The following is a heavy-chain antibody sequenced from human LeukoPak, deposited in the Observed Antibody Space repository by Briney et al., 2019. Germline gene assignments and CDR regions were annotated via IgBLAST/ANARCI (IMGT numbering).Heavy chain of an antibody. CDR1: GFTFSSYA. CDR3: ARVGGLWYYYYYMDV. J-gene: IGHJ6*03. CDR2: ISSNGGNT. V-gene: IGHV3-64*01. Sequence: GGSLRLSCAASGFTFSSYAMHWVRQAPGKGLEYVSAISSNGGNTYYANSVKGRFTISRDNSKNTLYLQMGSLRAEDMAVYYCARVGGLWYYYYYMDVWGKGTTVTVSS. D-gene: IGHD3-16*01.